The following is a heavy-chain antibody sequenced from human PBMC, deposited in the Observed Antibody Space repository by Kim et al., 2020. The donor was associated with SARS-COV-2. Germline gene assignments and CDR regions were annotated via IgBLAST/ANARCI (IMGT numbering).Heavy chain of an antibody. J-gene: IGHJ4*02. CDR1: GFTFSSYA. CDR2: ISGSGGST. Sequence: GGSLRLSCAASGFTFSSYAMSWVRQAPGKGLEWVSAISGSGGSTYYADSVKGRFTISRDNSKNTLYLQMNSLRAEDTAVYYCAKDGPPEGFMVRGVPYYFDYWGQGTLVTVSS. D-gene: IGHD3-10*01. V-gene: IGHV3-23*01. CDR3: AKDGPPEGFMVRGVPYYFDY.